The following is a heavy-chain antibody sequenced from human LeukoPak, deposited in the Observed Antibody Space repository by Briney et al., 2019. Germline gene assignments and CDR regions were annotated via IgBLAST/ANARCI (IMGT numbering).Heavy chain of an antibody. CDR2: ISAYNGNT. V-gene: IGHV1-18*01. CDR3: ARDYRYDSSGYYISIFDY. J-gene: IGHJ4*02. D-gene: IGHD3-22*01. Sequence: ASVKVSCKASGYTFTSYGISWVRQAPGQRLEWMGWISAYNGNTNYAQKLQGRVTMTTDTSTSTAYMELRSLRSDDTAVYYCARDYRYDSSGYYISIFDYWGQGTLVTVSS. CDR1: GYTFTSYG.